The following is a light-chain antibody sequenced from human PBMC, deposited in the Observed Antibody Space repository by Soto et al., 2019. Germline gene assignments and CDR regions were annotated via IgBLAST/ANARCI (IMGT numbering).Light chain of an antibody. J-gene: IGKJ2*01. CDR1: QSLLYSNGYNY. CDR2: LGS. V-gene: IGKV2-28*01. Sequence: DIVMTQSPLSLPVTPGEPASISCRSSQSLLYSNGYNYLDWYLQKPGQSPQLLIYLGSNRGSGVPDRFSGSGSGTDFTLKISRVEAEDIGVYYYCMQALRTPLTFGQGTKLEIK. CDR3: MQALRTPLT.